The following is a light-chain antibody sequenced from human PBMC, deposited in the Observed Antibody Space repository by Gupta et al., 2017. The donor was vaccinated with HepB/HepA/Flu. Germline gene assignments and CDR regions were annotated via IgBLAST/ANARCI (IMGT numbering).Light chain of an antibody. V-gene: IGKV2-28*01. CDR2: LGS. CDR1: QSLMQSNGYHF. J-gene: IGKJ1*01. CDR3: RKMLPNPWT. Sequence: DIVMTQSPLSLPVTPGEPASISFRASQSLMQSNGYHFLVWYRQKPGQSLHLLFSLGSKRASGVPERFSGRASGTDFRLKISIVDAEAVGVYYRRKMLPNPWTFGQGTKVEIK.